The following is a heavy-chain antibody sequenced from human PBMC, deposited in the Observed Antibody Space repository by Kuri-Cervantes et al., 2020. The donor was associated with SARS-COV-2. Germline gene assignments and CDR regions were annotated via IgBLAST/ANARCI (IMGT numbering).Heavy chain of an antibody. D-gene: IGHD3-3*01. V-gene: IGHV4-30-4*02. J-gene: IGHJ4*02. CDR3: AGSRGAIFAVIFNYIDY. CDR2: IYYSGST. CDR1: GGSISSGDYY. Sequence: SESLSLTCTVSGGSISSGDYYWSWIRQPPGKGLEWSGYIYYSGSTYYSPYLKSRVTISVDTSKNQFSLKLSSVNAADTAVYYCAGSRGAIFAVIFNYIDYWCQETLVTVSS.